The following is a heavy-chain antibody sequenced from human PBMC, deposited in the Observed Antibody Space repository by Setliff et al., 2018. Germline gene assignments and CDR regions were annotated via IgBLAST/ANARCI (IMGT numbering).Heavy chain of an antibody. D-gene: IGHD2-15*01. CDR1: GDSISGDY. V-gene: IGHV4-59*01. CDR2: THYSGST. Sequence: SETLSLTCTVSGDSISGDYWSWIRQPPGKGLEWIGFTHYSGSTNYNPSLKSRVTISLDTPKNQFSLRLSSVTAADTAVYYCARTRYGLGGRPYWGQGTLVTV. J-gene: IGHJ4*02. CDR3: ARTRYGLGGRPY.